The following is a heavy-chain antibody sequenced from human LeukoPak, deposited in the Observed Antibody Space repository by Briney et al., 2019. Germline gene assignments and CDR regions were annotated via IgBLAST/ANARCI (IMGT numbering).Heavy chain of an antibody. Sequence: GGSLRLSCAASGFTFSSYWMSWVRQAPGKGLEWVANIKQDGSEKYYVDCVKGRFTISRDNAKNSLYLQMNSLRAEDTAVYYCARDMCSSTSCYYSPWGQGTLVTVSS. CDR3: ARDMCSSTSCYYSP. V-gene: IGHV3-7*01. CDR1: GFTFSSYW. J-gene: IGHJ5*02. CDR2: IKQDGSEK. D-gene: IGHD2-2*01.